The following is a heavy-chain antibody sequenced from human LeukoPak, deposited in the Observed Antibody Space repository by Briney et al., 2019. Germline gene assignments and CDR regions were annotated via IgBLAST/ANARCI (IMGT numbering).Heavy chain of an antibody. CDR2: VSGSGAST. V-gene: IGHV3-23*01. J-gene: IGHJ6*02. Sequence: GGSLRLSCAASGFTFSSYAMSWVRQAPGKGLEWVSAVSGSGASTYYADSVKGRFTISRDNSKNTLFLQMDSLRAEDTAVYYCAKAYSSGQNYYYNGMDVWGQGTTVTVSS. CDR3: AKAYSSGQNYYYNGMDV. CDR1: GFTFSSYA. D-gene: IGHD6-19*01.